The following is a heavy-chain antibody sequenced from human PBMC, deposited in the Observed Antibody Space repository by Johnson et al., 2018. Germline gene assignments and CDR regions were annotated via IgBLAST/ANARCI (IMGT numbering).Heavy chain of an antibody. J-gene: IGHJ4*02. CDR1: GFPFSRYG. V-gene: IGHV3-30*18. Sequence: QVQLVQSGGGVVQPGRSLRLSCEASGFPFSRYGMHWVRQVPGKGLEWLAVLSYDGTKKYYADSVKGRFTISRDNSKNTLHLQMNSLRVDDTARYYCAKLMSSITFAYDFWSGAEYFDYWGQGTLVTVSS. CDR3: AKLMSSITFAYDFWSGAEYFDY. CDR2: LSYDGTKK. D-gene: IGHD3-3*01.